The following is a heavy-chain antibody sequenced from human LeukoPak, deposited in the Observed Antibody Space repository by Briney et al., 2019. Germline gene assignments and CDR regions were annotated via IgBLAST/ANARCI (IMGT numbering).Heavy chain of an antibody. J-gene: IGHJ4*02. CDR2: ISAYNADT. Sequence: ASVKVSCKASGYTFISYGISWVRQAPRQGLEWMGWISAYNADTTYAQKIQGRVTMTTDTSTSTAYMELRSLRSDDTAVYYCARIPPPTILTGIWGSYEPLYYFDYWGQGTLDTVSS. V-gene: IGHV1-18*01. CDR3: ARIPPPTILTGIWGSYEPLYYFDY. CDR1: GYTFISYG. D-gene: IGHD3-16*01.